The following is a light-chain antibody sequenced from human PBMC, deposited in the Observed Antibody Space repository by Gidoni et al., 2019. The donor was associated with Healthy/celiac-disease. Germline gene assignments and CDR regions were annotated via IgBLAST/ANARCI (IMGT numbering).Light chain of an antibody. V-gene: IGLV1-40*01. CDR3: QSYDSSLSVV. J-gene: IGLJ2*01. CDR2: GNS. Sequence: QSVLTQPPSVSGAPGQRVTISCTGSSSNIGAGYDVHWYQQLPGTAPNLLLYGNSNRPSGVPDRFSGSKSGTSASLAITGLQAEDEADYYCQSYDSSLSVVFGGGTKLTVL. CDR1: SSNIGAGYD.